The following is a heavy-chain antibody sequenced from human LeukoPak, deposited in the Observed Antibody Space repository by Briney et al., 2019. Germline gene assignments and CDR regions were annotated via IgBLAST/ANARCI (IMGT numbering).Heavy chain of an antibody. V-gene: IGHV4-59*08. Sequence: SETLSLTCTVSGGSISSYYWSWIRQPPGKGLEWIGYIYYSGSTNYNPSLKSRVTISVDTSKNQFSLKLSSVTAADTAVYYCARQLRFTRYFDHWGQGTLVTVSS. D-gene: IGHD3-3*01. CDR1: GGSISSYY. CDR2: IYYSGST. CDR3: ARQLRFTRYFDH. J-gene: IGHJ4*02.